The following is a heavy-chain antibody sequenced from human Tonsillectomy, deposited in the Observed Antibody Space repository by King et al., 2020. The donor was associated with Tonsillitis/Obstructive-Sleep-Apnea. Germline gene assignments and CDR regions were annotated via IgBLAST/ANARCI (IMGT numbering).Heavy chain of an antibody. CDR2: IDPGDSDT. V-gene: IGHV5-51*03. Sequence: VQLVESGAEVKKPGESLKISCKDSGYSLTSYWIGWVRQMPGKGLEWMGIIDPGDSDTRYRPSFQGQVTISADKSITTAYLQWSSLKASDTAIYYCAGRERGYDSCIDTWGHGTPVTVSP. J-gene: IGHJ4*03. D-gene: IGHD3-9*01. CDR1: GYSLTSYW. CDR3: AGRERGYDSCIDT.